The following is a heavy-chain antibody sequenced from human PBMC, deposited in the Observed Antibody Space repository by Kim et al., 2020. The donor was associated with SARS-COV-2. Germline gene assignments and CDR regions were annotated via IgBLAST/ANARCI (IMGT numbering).Heavy chain of an antibody. Sequence: GGSLRLSCVASGFTFSDYWMSWVRQAPGKRLEWVANIKQDGSDKYYVDSVKGRFTISRDNAKNSLYLQMDTLRAEDTSLYYCVRPDSGAWYPHEWGQGTLVTVSS. CDR1: GFTFSDYW. V-gene: IGHV3-7*03. J-gene: IGHJ4*02. CDR3: VRPDSGAWYPHE. CDR2: IKQDGSDK. D-gene: IGHD6-19*01.